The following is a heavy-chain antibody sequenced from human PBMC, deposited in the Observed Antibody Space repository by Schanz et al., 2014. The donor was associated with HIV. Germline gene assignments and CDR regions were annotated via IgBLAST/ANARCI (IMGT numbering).Heavy chain of an antibody. J-gene: IGHJ4*02. Sequence: QVQLVQSGAEVKKPGSSVKVSCKASGGTFNSYAISWVRQAPGQGLEWMGGITPIFDTANYAQKFQGRVTITADESTSTAYMELSGLTSEDTAVYYCARGVAAGVDYWGQGTMVTVSS. CDR2: ITPIFDTA. CDR3: ARGVAAGVDY. D-gene: IGHD6-13*01. V-gene: IGHV1-69*01. CDR1: GGTFNSYA.